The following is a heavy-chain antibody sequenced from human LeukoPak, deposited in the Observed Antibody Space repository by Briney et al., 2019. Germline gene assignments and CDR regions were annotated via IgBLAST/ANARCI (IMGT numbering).Heavy chain of an antibody. CDR1: GYTFTDYY. CDR2: IDPNSGGT. J-gene: IGHJ3*01. V-gene: IGHV1-2*06. D-gene: IGHD2-21*01. Sequence: ASVKVSCKSSGYTFTDYYIDWLRQAPGQGLEWQGRIDPNSGGTISAQKFQGRVTMTMDTSISTAYMELNSLKSDDTAVYYCNSLWQALWGQGTMVTVSS. CDR3: NSLWQAL.